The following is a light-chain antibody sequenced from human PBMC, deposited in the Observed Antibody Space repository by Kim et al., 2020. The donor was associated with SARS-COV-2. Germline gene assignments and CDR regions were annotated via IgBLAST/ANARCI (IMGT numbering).Light chain of an antibody. Sequence: RATINCKSSQGVLYSSNNKNYLAWYQQKPGQPPKLLIYWASTRESGVPDRFSGSGSGTDFTLTISSLQAEDVAVYYCQQYYSTPYTFGQGTKLEIK. V-gene: IGKV4-1*01. CDR2: WAS. CDR3: QQYYSTPYT. CDR1: QGVLYSSNNKNY. J-gene: IGKJ2*01.